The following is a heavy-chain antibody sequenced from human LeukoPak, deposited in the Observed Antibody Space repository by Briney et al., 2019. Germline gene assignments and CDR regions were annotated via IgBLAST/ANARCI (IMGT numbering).Heavy chain of an antibody. V-gene: IGHV3-23*01. CDR2: ISGSGDST. D-gene: IGHD6-19*01. J-gene: IGHJ4*02. Sequence: GGSLRLSCAASGFTFGSCAMGWVRLAPGKGLEWVSAISGSGDSTYYADSVKGRFTISRDNSNKTLYLHMNSLRAEDTALYYCAKYHSGWSVLFDYWGQGTLVTVSS. CDR3: AKYHSGWSVLFDY. CDR1: GFTFGSCA.